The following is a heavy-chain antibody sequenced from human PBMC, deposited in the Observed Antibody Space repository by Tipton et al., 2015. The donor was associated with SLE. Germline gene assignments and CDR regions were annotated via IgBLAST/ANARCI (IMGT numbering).Heavy chain of an antibody. V-gene: IGHV3-30*03. CDR2: ISHDGNNK. J-gene: IGHJ4*02. D-gene: IGHD2-15*01. Sequence: SLRLSCAASGFTFSSYDMHWVRQAPGKGLEWVAGISHDGNNKYYADSVKGRFTISRDNSKNTLYLQMNSLRAEDTAVYYCARVEMDMVVVVAATPLDYWGQGTLVTVSP. CDR3: ARVEMDMVVVVAATPLDY. CDR1: GFTFSSYD.